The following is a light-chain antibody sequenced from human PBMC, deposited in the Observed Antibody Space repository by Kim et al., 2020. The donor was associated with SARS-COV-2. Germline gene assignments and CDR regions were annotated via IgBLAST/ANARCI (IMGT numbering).Light chain of an antibody. CDR2: DNN. V-gene: IGLV1-51*01. CDR1: SSNIGNNY. J-gene: IGLJ1*01. CDR3: GTWDNSLSAGYV. Sequence: KVTIAGSGSSSNIGNNYVSWYQQRPGTAPKLLIYDNNKRPSGIPDRFSGSKSGTSATLGITGLQTGDEADYYCGTWDNSLSAGYVFGTGTKVTVL.